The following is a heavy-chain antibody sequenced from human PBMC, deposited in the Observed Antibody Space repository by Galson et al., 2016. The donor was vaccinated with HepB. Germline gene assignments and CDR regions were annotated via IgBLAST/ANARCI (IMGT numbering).Heavy chain of an antibody. J-gene: IGHJ4*02. CDR1: GFNFSRDW. CDR3: AKKRPGYNY. V-gene: IGHV5-51*01. D-gene: IGHD5-24*01. CDR2: IYPVASNA. Sequence: QSGADVTKPGESLKISCKTSGFNFSRDWIGWVRQVPGKGLEWMGIIYPVASNAAYSASFQGHVIISTDKSISTAYLQWSSLKASDTAMYYCAKKRPGYNYWGQGTLVTVSS.